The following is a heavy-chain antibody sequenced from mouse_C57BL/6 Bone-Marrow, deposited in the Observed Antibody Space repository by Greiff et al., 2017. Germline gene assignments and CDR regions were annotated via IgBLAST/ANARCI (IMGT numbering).Heavy chain of an antibody. V-gene: IGHV2-9-1*01. J-gene: IGHJ4*01. Sequence: VKLVESGPGLVAPSQSLSITCTVSGFSLTSYAISWVRQPPGKGLEWLGVIWTGGGTNYNSALKSRLSISKDNSKSQVFLKMNSLQTDDTARYYCAGITTVVAEAMDYWGQGTSVTVSS. CDR1: GFSLTSYA. D-gene: IGHD1-1*01. CDR3: AGITTVVAEAMDY. CDR2: IWTGGGT.